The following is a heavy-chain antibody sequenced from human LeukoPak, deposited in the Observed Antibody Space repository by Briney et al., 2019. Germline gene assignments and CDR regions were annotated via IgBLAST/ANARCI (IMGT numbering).Heavy chain of an antibody. J-gene: IGHJ4*02. V-gene: IGHV3-23*01. CDR3: AKDTGGSCYSAIAY. D-gene: IGHD2-15*01. Sequence: PGGSLRLSCAASGFTFSDYAMSWVRQSPGRGLEWVSTITYTGDDTYYADSVKGRFTISRDNSRNTLYLQMSSLRAEDTALYYCAKDTGGSCYSAIAYWGQGALVTVST. CDR2: ITYTGDDT. CDR1: GFTFSDYA.